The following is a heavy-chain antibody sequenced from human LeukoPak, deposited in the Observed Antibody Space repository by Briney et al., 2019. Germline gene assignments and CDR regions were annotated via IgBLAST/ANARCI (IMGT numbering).Heavy chain of an antibody. CDR2: IYPADSDT. CDR3: ARVSGSYYYDY. V-gene: IGHV5-51*01. D-gene: IGHD2-15*01. CDR1: AYTFTSYW. Sequence: GESLKISCKGSAYTFTSYWIGWVRQMPGKGLEWMGIIYPADSDTKYSPSFQGQVTISADTSISTAYLQWSSLKASDTAMYYCARVSGSYYYDYWGQGTLVTVSS. J-gene: IGHJ4*02.